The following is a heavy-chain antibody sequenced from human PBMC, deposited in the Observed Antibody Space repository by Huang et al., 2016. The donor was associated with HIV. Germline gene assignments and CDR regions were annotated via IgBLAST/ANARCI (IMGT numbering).Heavy chain of an antibody. CDR1: GGVFCTET. CDR2: ATPIFAAT. Sequence: QVQLVQSGTEVRKPGSSVKVSCKTSGGVFCTETISWLRQAQGGATPIFAATKYAQKFQDRVTITADESTSTAYMEMNSLGSADTAMYYWASDRITGPGRGAFDVWGQGTMVIVSP. J-gene: IGHJ3*01. CDR3: ASDRITGPGRGAFDV. V-gene: IGHV1-69*13. D-gene: IGHD1-20*01.